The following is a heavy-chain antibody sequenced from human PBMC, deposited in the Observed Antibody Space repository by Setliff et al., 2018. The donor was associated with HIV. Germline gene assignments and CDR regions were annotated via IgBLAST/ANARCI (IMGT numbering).Heavy chain of an antibody. CDR1: GGTLSSYA. Sequence: SVKVSCKASGGTLSSYAISWVRQAPGQGLEWMGGLIPIYATSDYAQKLQGRVTISTDESARTAYMELRSLRSEDTAVYYCAVGPHGDYELGWFDLWGQGTLVTVSS. J-gene: IGHJ5*02. CDR3: AVGPHGDYELGWFDL. D-gene: IGHD4-17*01. CDR2: LIPIYATS. V-gene: IGHV1-69*05.